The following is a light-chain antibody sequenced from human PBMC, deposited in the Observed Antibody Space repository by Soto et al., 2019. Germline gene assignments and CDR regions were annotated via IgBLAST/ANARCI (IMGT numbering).Light chain of an antibody. V-gene: IGLV2-14*01. Sequence: QSALTQPASVSGSPGQSITISCTGTSSHVGGYNYVSWYQQHPGKAPKLMIYEVSNRPSGVSNRFSGSKSGNTASLTISGLQAEDEADYYCSSYTSSSTLSVVFGGGTKLTVL. J-gene: IGLJ2*01. CDR1: SSHVGGYNY. CDR3: SSYTSSSTLSVV. CDR2: EVS.